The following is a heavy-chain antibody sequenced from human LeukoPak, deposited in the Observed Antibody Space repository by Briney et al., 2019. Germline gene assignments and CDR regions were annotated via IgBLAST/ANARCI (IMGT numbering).Heavy chain of an antibody. Sequence: SVKVSCKASGFTFSTSAVQWVRQARGQRLEWIGWLVVGSGNTNYAQKFQERVTLTRDMSSSTAYMELRSLRAEDTAVYYCAKDRLLWFGEPDVWGQGTTVTVSS. CDR1: GFTFSTSA. D-gene: IGHD3-10*01. J-gene: IGHJ6*02. CDR2: LVVGSGNT. V-gene: IGHV1-58*01. CDR3: AKDRLLWFGEPDV.